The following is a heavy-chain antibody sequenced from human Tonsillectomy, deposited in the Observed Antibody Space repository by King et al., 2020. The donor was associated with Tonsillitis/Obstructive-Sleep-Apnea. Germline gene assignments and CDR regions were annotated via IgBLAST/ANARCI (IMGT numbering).Heavy chain of an antibody. CDR3: AKDGGGWYSSGWYYFDY. CDR1: GFTFNNYA. V-gene: IGHV3-23*04. J-gene: IGHJ4*02. CDR2: ISGGGVST. Sequence: VQLVESGGGLVQPGGSLRLSCAASGFTFNNYAMNWVRQAPGKGLEWVSGISGGGVSTYYADPVKGRFTISRDNSKNTLYLQMNSLRAEDTAVYYCAKDGGGWYSSGWYYFDYWGQGTLVTVSS. D-gene: IGHD6-19*01.